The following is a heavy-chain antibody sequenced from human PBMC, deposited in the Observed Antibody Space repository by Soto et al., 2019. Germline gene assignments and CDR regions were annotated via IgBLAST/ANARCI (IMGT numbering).Heavy chain of an antibody. V-gene: IGHV4-59*12. D-gene: IGHD6-13*01. J-gene: IGHJ6*02. CDR1: GGSITNFF. Sequence: SETLSLTCAVSGGSITNFFWSWIRQPPGKGLEWIGDIYYSGGTNYNPSLKSRVIISVDTSKNQFSLKLSSVTAADTAVYYCARDLRSSPTSTYYAYGMDVWGQGTTVTVSS. CDR3: ARDLRSSPTSTYYAYGMDV. CDR2: IYYSGGT.